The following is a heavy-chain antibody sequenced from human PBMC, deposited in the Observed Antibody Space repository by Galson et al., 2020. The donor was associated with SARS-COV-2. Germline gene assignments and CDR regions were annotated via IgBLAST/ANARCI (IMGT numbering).Heavy chain of an antibody. CDR2: MNANSGDT. Sequence: ASVKVSCEASGYTFTTYDINWVRQATGQGLEWVGWMNANSGDTGYTQKFQGRLTMTRDTSINTAYMELSSLKSEDTAVYYCARGSGSGSYYYYFDYWGQGTLVTVSS. CDR3: ARGSGSGSYYYYFDY. V-gene: IGHV1-8*01. CDR1: GYTFTTYD. J-gene: IGHJ4*02. D-gene: IGHD3-10*01.